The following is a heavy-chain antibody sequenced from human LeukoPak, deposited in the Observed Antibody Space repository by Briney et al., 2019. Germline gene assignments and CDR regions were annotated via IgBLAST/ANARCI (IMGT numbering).Heavy chain of an antibody. Sequence: ASVKVSCKASGYTFSGYYIFWGRRAPGQGLEWMGWINPNSGGTNYAPEFQGRLTMTRDTSITTAYMELSTLRSDDTAVYYCARDSLEYYYDSSGPNYPYWGQGTLVTVSS. CDR2: INPNSGGT. CDR1: GYTFSGYY. CDR3: ARDSLEYYYDSSGPNYPY. J-gene: IGHJ4*02. V-gene: IGHV1-2*02. D-gene: IGHD3-22*01.